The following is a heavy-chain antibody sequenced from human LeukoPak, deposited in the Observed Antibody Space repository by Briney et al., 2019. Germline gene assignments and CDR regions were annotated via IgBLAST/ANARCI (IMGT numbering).Heavy chain of an antibody. D-gene: IGHD6-19*01. CDR1: GGSFSGYY. CDR3: ARRLVSGWLR. V-gene: IGHV4-34*01. Sequence: SETLSLTCAVYGGSFSGYYWSWIRRPPGKGLEWMGEINHSGSTNYNPSLKSRVTISVDTSKNQFSLKLSSVTAADTAVYYCARRLVSGWLRWGQGTLVTVSS. J-gene: IGHJ4*02. CDR2: INHSGST.